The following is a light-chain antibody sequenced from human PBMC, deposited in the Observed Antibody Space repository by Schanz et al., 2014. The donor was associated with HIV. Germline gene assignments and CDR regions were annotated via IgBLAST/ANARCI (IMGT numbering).Light chain of an antibody. Sequence: QSALTQPASVSGSPGQSITISCTGTSSDVGVYNYVSWYQHHPGKAPKLMIYDVNNRPSGVSNRFSGSKSGNTASLTISGLQAEDEADYYCSSYTSSSPVVFRGGTKVTVL. J-gene: IGLJ2*01. CDR2: DVN. CDR1: SSDVGVYNY. CDR3: SSYTSSSPVV. V-gene: IGLV2-14*03.